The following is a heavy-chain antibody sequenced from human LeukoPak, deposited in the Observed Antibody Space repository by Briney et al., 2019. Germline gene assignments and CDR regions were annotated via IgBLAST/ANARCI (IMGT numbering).Heavy chain of an antibody. D-gene: IGHD6-25*01. Sequence: DTLSLTCTLSVRPIKNYNHQWRWIPQPPGRGLQCGGSIYGNENIYYSSSLKSRLTISVQTSENQFCLKLNSVTAADAGVYYCAYLRCSGWPHVKMSWGKGPLVTVSS. CDR1: VRPIKNYNHQ. V-gene: IGHV4-39*01. CDR3: AYLRCSGWPHVKMS. CDR2: IYGNENI. J-gene: IGHJ5*02.